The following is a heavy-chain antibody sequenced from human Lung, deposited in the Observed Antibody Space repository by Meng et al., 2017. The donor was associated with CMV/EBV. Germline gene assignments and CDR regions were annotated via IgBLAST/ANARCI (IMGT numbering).Heavy chain of an antibody. CDR1: GYSISSGYY. Sequence: LXCTVSGYSISSGYYWGWIRQPPGKGLEWIGSIYHSGSTYYNPSLKSRVTISVDTSKNQFSLKLSSVTAADTAVYYCARVSCSSTSCYDYWGQG. D-gene: IGHD2-2*01. CDR2: IYHSGST. J-gene: IGHJ4*02. CDR3: ARVSCSSTSCYDY. V-gene: IGHV4-38-2*02.